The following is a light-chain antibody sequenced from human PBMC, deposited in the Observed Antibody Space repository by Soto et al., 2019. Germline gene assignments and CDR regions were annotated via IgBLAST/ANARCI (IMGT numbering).Light chain of an antibody. J-gene: IGLJ7*01. V-gene: IGLV2-14*01. Sequence: QSALTQPASVSGSPGQSITISCTGTSSDVGASNYVSWYQQYPGKAPRLMIYEVSHRPSGISNRFSGFKSGSTASLTISGLQAEDEADYYCKSYTTSTSYVFGSGTQLTVL. CDR3: KSYTTSTSYV. CDR2: EVS. CDR1: SSDVGASNY.